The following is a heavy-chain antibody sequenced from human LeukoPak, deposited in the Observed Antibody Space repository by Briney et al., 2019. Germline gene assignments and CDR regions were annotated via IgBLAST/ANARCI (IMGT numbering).Heavy chain of an antibody. CDR3: AKGLRTGVGPYMGYHYYMDA. CDR1: GFTFSRDS. Sequence: GGSLRLSCAASGFTFSRDSMNWVRQAPGKGLKWVSTINDNGAGTYYADSVKGRSTISRDNSYNTVSLQMSSLRDEDTGVYYCAKGLRTGVGPYMGYHYYMDAWGKGATVTVSS. CDR2: INDNGAGT. D-gene: IGHD3-16*01. V-gene: IGHV3-23*01. J-gene: IGHJ6*03.